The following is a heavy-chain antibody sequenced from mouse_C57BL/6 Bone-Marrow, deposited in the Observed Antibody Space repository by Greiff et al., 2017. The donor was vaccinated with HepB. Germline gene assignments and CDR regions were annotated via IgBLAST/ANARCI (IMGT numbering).Heavy chain of an antibody. CDR1: GFNIKDDY. CDR2: IDPENGDT. J-gene: IGHJ4*01. V-gene: IGHV14-4*01. CDR3: TTCDYSNLYAMDY. D-gene: IGHD2-5*01. Sequence: EVQLQQSGAELVRPGASVKLSCTASGFNIKDDYMHWVKQRPEQGLEWIGWIDPENGDTEYASKFQGKATITADTSSNTAYLHLSSLTSEDTAVYYCTTCDYSNLYAMDYWGQGTSVTVSS.